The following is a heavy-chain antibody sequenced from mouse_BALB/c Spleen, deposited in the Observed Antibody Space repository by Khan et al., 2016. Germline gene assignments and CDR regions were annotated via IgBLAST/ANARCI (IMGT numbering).Heavy chain of an antibody. D-gene: IGHD1-1*01. J-gene: IGHJ1*01. CDR3: SSYYHGSRYFDV. CDR1: GYTFTDYS. V-gene: IGHV9-2-1*01. CDR2: INTETTEP. Sequence: QIQLVQSGPELKKPGETVKISCKASGYTFTDYSFHWVKQAPGKGLKWMGRINTETTEPTYADDFKGRFAFSLETSASTAYLQINNLKNEDTATYFCSSYYHGSRYFDVWGAGTTVTVSS.